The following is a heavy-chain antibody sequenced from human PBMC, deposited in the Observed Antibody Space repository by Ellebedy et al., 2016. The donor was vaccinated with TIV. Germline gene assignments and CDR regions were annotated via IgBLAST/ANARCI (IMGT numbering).Heavy chain of an antibody. V-gene: IGHV3-74*01. Sequence: PGGSLTLSCAASGFTFSRHWMHWIRQAPGKGLVWLSRINGDGGFTSHADFVKGRFTISRDNAKNSVYLQMNSLKVEDTALYYCARDVSGGAFDIWGQGTMVTVS. D-gene: IGHD3-3*01. CDR1: GFTFSRHW. CDR2: INGDGGFT. J-gene: IGHJ3*02. CDR3: ARDVSGGAFDI.